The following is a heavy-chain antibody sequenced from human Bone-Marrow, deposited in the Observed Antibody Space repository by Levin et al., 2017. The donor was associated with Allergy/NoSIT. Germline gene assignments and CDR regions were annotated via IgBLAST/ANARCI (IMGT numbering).Heavy chain of an antibody. Sequence: SGPTLVKPTQTLTLTCTFSGFSLNPGEVLVGWVRQPPGKALEWLGFIYGNDDRRYSPSLESRLTILKDTSKSQVVLIMTNMDPVDTATYYCAHRTSVTAIDYWGQGTLVTVSS. J-gene: IGHJ4*02. CDR3: AHRTSVTAIDY. V-gene: IGHV2-5*01. CDR2: IYGNDDR. CDR1: GFSLNPGEVL. D-gene: IGHD2-21*02.